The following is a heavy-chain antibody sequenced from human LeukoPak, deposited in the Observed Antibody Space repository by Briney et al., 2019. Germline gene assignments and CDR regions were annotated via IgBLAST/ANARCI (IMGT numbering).Heavy chain of an antibody. CDR1: GYSFTVYW. D-gene: IGHD4-17*01. CDR2: IDPSDSYT. CDR3: ARHFYGDYAFDS. V-gene: IGHV5-10-1*01. J-gene: IGHJ4*02. Sequence: GESLKISCKGSGYSFTVYWITWVCQMPGKGLEWMGTIDPSDSYTNYSPSFQGHVTISADKSINSAYLQWSSLKTSDSAIYYCARHFYGDYAFDSWGQGTLVTVSS.